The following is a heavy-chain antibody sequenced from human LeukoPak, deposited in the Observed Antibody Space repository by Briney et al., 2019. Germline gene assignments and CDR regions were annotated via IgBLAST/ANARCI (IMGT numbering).Heavy chain of an antibody. CDR2: ITSSGNYI. CDR3: AKSRELDKQWLVWGFDY. J-gene: IGHJ4*02. Sequence: PGGSLRLSCAASGFTFSSYSMNWVRQAPGKGLEWVSSITSSGNYIYYADSMKGRFTISRDNSKNTLYLQMNSLRAEDTAVYYCAKSRELDKQWLVWGFDYWGQGTLVTVSS. CDR1: GFTFSSYS. V-gene: IGHV3-21*04. D-gene: IGHD6-19*01.